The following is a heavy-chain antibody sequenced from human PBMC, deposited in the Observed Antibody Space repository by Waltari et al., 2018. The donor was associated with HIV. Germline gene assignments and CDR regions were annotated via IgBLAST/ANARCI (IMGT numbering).Heavy chain of an antibody. CDR1: GYSISSGYY. D-gene: IGHD3-10*01. Sequence: QVQLQESGPGLVKPSETLSLTCTVSGYSISSGYYWGWIRQPPGKGLEWIGSIYHSGSTYYNPSLKSRVTISVDTSKNQFSLKLSSVTAADTAVYYCAGGRDFRDFPDAFDIWGQGTMVTVSS. J-gene: IGHJ3*02. CDR2: IYHSGST. CDR3: AGGRDFRDFPDAFDI. V-gene: IGHV4-38-2*02.